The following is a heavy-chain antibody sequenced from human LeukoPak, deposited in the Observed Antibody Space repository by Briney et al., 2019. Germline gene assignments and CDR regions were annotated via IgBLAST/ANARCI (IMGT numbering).Heavy chain of an antibody. CDR1: GGSISSGGYS. Sequence: SETLSLTCAVSGGSISSGGYSWSWIRQPPGKGLEWIGYIYHSGSTYYNPSLKSRVTISVDKSKNQFSLKLSSVTAADTAVYYCARGPGTALVRGGLYWGLGTLVTVSS. J-gene: IGHJ4*02. V-gene: IGHV4-30-2*01. CDR2: IYHSGST. D-gene: IGHD5-18*01. CDR3: ARGPGTALVRGGLY.